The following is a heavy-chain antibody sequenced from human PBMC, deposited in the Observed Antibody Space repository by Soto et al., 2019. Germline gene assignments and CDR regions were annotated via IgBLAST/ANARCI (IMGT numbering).Heavy chain of an antibody. CDR1: GYSFTNYG. CDR2: ISAFNGNT. Sequence: QDQLVQSGAEVKKPGASVTVSCKASGYSFTNYGITWVRQAPGQGLEWLGWISAFNGNTHYAQKVQGRVTMTTDASTSTDYMELRSLRSDDTAVYYCARDRGVAPPVAGNTHYYYYMDVWGKGTTVTVSS. D-gene: IGHD6-19*01. V-gene: IGHV1-18*01. J-gene: IGHJ6*03. CDR3: ARDRGVAPPVAGNTHYYYYMDV.